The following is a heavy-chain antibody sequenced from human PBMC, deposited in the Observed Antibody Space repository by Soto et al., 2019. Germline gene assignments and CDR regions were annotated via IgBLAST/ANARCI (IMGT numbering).Heavy chain of an antibody. CDR2: ISYDGSNK. J-gene: IGHJ4*02. CDR1: GFTFSSYG. Sequence: PGGSLRLSCAASGFTFSSYGMHWVRQAPGKGLEWVAVISYDGSNKYYADSVKGRFTISRDNSKNTLYLQMNSLRAEDTAVYYCAKDSGSYADYFDYWGQGTLVTVSS. V-gene: IGHV3-30*18. CDR3: AKDSGSYADYFDY. D-gene: IGHD1-26*01.